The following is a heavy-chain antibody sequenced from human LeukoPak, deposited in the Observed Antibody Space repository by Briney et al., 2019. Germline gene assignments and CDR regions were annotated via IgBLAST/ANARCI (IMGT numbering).Heavy chain of an antibody. V-gene: IGHV4-34*01. Sequence: SETLSLTCAVYGGSFSGYYWSWIRQPPGKGLEWTGEINHSGSTNYNPSLKSRVTISVDTSKNQFSLKLSSVTAADTAVYYCARASGSSWYQAAFDIWGQGTMVTVSS. D-gene: IGHD6-13*01. CDR2: INHSGST. CDR3: ARASGSSWYQAAFDI. CDR1: GGSFSGYY. J-gene: IGHJ3*02.